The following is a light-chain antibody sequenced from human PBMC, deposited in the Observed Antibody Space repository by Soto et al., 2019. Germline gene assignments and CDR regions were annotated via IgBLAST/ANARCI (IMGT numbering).Light chain of an antibody. CDR2: EVS. Sequence: QSALTQPASVSGSPGQSITISCTGTSTDVGGYNYVSWYQQHPGKAPKLMIYEVSNRPSGVSNRLSGSKSGNTASLTISGLQAEDEADYYCISYASSSTLGVFGGGTKLTVL. CDR1: STDVGGYNY. V-gene: IGLV2-14*01. CDR3: ISYASSSTLGV. J-gene: IGLJ3*02.